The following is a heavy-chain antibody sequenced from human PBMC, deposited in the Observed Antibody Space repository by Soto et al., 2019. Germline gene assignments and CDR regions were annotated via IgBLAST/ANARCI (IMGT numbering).Heavy chain of an antibody. CDR3: AHSRNLITEDAQVGYFDS. Sequence: QITLKESGPTLVKPTQTLTLTCSFSGFSLTTDGEGVGWVRQTPGEALEWLALIYWDDDERYSPSLKTRLTITKDTSKNQVVLIMTNMAPMDTATYYCAHSRNLITEDAQVGYFDSWGQGTLVTVSS. CDR1: GFSLTTDGEG. V-gene: IGHV2-5*02. CDR2: IYWDDDE. D-gene: IGHD3-10*01. J-gene: IGHJ4*02.